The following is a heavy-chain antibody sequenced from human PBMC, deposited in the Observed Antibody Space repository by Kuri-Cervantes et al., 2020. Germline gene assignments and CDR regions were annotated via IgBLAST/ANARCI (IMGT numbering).Heavy chain of an antibody. CDR2: INPHSGGP. J-gene: IGHJ4*02. CDR3: ARGTAEFDF. D-gene: IGHD7-27*01. CDR1: GYTFTAYY. V-gene: IGHV1-2*02. Sequence: SVKVSCKASGYTFTAYYMNWVRQAPGQGLEWMGWINPHSGGPKYAQKFQGRLAMTRDTSISTVYLEVGRLRSDDTAVYYCARGTAEFDFWGQGTLVTVSS.